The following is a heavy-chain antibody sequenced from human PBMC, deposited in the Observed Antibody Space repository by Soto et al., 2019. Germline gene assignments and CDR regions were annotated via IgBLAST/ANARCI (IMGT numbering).Heavy chain of an antibody. CDR3: AREIPTFRYYYYYGMDV. V-gene: IGHV1-69*13. J-gene: IGHJ6*02. Sequence: ASVKVSCKASGGTFSSYAISCVRQAPGQGLEWMGGIIPIFGTANYAQKFQGRVTITADESTSTAYMELSSLRSEDTAVYYCAREIPTFRYYYYYGMDVWGQGTTVTVSS. CDR1: GGTFSSYA. CDR2: IIPIFGTA.